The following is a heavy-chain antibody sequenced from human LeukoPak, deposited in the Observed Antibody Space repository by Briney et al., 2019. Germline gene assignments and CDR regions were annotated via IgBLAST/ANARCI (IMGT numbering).Heavy chain of an antibody. J-gene: IGHJ4*02. D-gene: IGHD6-13*01. CDR2: ISSSSSYI. CDR3: ARVMGYSSRWSQGRFDY. Sequence: TGGSLRLSCAASGFTFSSYSTNWVRQAPGKGLEWVSSISSSSSYIYYADSVKGRFTISRDNAKNSLYLQMNSLRAEDTAVYYCARVMGYSSRWSQGRFDYWGQGTLVTVSS. CDR1: GFTFSSYS. V-gene: IGHV3-21*01.